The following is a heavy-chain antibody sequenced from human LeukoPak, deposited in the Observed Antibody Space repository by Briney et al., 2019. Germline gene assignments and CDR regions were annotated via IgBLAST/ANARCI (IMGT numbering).Heavy chain of an antibody. CDR3: ARGFTTQVHYYYGMDV. J-gene: IGHJ6*02. Sequence: PSQTLSLTCTVSGGSISSGSYYWSWIRQPAGKGLEWIGRIYTSGSTNYNPSLKSRVTISVDTSKNQFSLKLSSVIAADTAVYYCARGFTTQVHYYYGMDVWGQGTTVTVSS. CDR1: GGSISSGSYY. V-gene: IGHV4-61*02. D-gene: IGHD3-3*01. CDR2: IYTSGST.